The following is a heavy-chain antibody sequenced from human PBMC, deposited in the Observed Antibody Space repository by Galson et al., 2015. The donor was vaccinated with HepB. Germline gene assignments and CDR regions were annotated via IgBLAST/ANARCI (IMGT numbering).Heavy chain of an antibody. CDR1: GFIFRNYA. CDR2: IRNDGINK. CDR3: AKDQSGSGSYAIDC. J-gene: IGHJ4*02. V-gene: IGHV3-30*02. D-gene: IGHD3-10*01. Sequence: SLRLSCAASGFIFRNYAMHWVRQAPGKGLEWVAFIRNDGINKYYADSVKGRFTISRDNSKNTLYLQMSSLRAEDTALYYCAKDQSGSGSYAIDCWGQGTLVTVSS.